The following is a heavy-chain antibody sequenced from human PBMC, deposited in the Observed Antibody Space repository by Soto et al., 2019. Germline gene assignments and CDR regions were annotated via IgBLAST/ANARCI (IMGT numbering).Heavy chain of an antibody. D-gene: IGHD2-2*01. V-gene: IGHV3-33*08. CDR1: GFTFSSYA. CDR2: IWYDGSNK. Sequence: QPGGSLRLSCAASGFTFSSYAMTWVRQAPGKGLEWVAVIWYDGSNKYYADSVKGRFTISRDNSKNTLYLQMNSLRAEDTAVFYCARDGDIVVVPAAMLDYWGQGTLVTVSS. J-gene: IGHJ4*02. CDR3: ARDGDIVVVPAAMLDY.